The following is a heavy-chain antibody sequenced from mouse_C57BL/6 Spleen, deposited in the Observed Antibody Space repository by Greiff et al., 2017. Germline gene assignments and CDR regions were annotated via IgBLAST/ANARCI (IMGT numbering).Heavy chain of an antibody. CDR2: ISDGGSYT. V-gene: IGHV5-4*01. CDR3: ARDRGSSRDFDD. D-gene: IGHD1-1*01. J-gene: IGHJ2*01. CDR1: GFTFSSYA. Sequence: EVQVVEPGGGLVKPGGSLKLSCAASGFTFSSYAMSWVRQTPEKRLEWVETISDGGSYTYYPDNVKGRFTISRDNAKNNLYLQMSHLKSEDTAKYYWARDRGSSRDFDDWGQGTTLTVSS.